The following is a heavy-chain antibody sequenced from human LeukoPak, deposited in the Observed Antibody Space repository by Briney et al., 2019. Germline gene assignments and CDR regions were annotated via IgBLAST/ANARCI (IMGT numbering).Heavy chain of an antibody. CDR1: GYTFTGYY. CDR3: ARGYSSSWYWTGASDYFDY. J-gene: IGHJ4*02. CDR2: INPNSGGT. V-gene: IGHV1-2*02. Sequence: ASVKVSCKASGYTFTGYYMHWVRQAPGQGLEWMGWINPNSGGTNYAQKFQGRVTMTRDTPISTAYMELSRLRSDDTAVYYCARGYSSSWYWTGASDYFDYWGQGTLVTVSS. D-gene: IGHD6-13*01.